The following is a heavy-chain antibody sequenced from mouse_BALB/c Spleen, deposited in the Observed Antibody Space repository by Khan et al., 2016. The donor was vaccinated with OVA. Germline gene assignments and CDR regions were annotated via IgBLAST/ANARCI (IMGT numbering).Heavy chain of an antibody. CDR3: ARSTYRYAFVY. CDR2: IIYTGYT. J-gene: IGHJ3*01. Sequence: EVQLQESGPSLVKPSQTLSLTCSVTGDSITSGYWNWIRKFPGNKLEYMGYIIYTGYTYYNPSLKSRISITRHTSKTQYYLHLNSVTDEDTATYYCARSTYRYAFVYWGQGTLVTVSA. V-gene: IGHV3-8*02. CDR1: GDSITSGY. D-gene: IGHD2-14*01.